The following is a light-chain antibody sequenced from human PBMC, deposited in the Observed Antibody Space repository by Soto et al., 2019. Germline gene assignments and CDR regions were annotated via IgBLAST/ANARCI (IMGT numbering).Light chain of an antibody. V-gene: IGKV3-20*01. Sequence: VLTQSRATLSLSPGERATLSCRASQSVSSSYLAWYQQKPGQAPRLLIYGASSRATGIPDRFSGSGSGTDFTLTISRLEPEDFAVYYCQQYGSSPETFGQGTKVDTK. J-gene: IGKJ1*01. CDR3: QQYGSSPET. CDR2: GAS. CDR1: QSVSSSY.